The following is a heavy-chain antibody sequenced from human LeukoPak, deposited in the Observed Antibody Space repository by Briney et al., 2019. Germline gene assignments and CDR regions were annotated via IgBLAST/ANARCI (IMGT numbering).Heavy chain of an antibody. CDR3: AKCAHRGVSPLCY. CDR1: GFTFSSYV. V-gene: IGHV3-30*18. D-gene: IGHD4-23*01. Sequence: GGSLRLSCAASGFTFSSYVMHWVRQAPGKGLEWVAVISYDGSNKYYADSVKGRFTISRDNSKKTLYLQMNSLRAEDTAVYYCAKCAHRGVSPLCYWGRDPWSPSPQ. J-gene: IGHJ4*02. CDR2: ISYDGSNK.